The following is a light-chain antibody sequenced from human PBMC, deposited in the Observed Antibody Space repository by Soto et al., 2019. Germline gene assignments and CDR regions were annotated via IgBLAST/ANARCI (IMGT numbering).Light chain of an antibody. CDR1: HSVSSSY. CDR3: QQYGGSPWT. Sequence: EIVLTQSPGTLSLSPGERATLSCRASHSVSSSYLAWYQQKVGQAPRLLIYGASSRATGIPDRLSGSGSGTDFTLTISRLEPEDFAVYYCQQYGGSPWTFGQGTKVEIK. CDR2: GAS. V-gene: IGKV3-20*01. J-gene: IGKJ1*01.